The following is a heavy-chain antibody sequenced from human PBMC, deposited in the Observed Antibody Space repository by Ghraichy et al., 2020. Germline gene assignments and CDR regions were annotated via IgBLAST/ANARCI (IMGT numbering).Heavy chain of an antibody. Sequence: SETLSLTCAADGGSFRGYYWHWVRQSPGKGLEWIWEISHSGSTDYNPSLKSRVTISVDTSKNEFSLKMTSVTAADTAIYYSARGNPTMNDYFDSWGKGTLVTVSS. V-gene: IGHV4-34*01. CDR1: GGSFRGYY. CDR3: ARGNPTMNDYFDS. J-gene: IGHJ4*02. CDR2: ISHSGST. D-gene: IGHD1-1*01.